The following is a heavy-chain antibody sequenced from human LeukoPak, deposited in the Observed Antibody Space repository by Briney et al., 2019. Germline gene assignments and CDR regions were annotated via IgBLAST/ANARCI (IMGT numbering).Heavy chain of an antibody. V-gene: IGHV3-64*01. CDR1: GFTFSSYA. CDR2: ISTNGGST. D-gene: IGHD2-21*02. J-gene: IGHJ4*02. CDR3: ARGKGIYCGGDCSALDY. Sequence: GGSLRLSCAASGFTFSSYAMLWVRQAPGKGLEYVSAISTNGGSTYYANSVKGRFTISRDNSMNTLYLQMDSLRTEDMAVYYCARGKGIYCGGDCSALDYWGKGTLVTVSS.